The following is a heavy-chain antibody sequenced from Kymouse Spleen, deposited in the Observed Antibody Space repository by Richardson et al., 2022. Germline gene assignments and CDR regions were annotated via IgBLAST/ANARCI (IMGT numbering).Heavy chain of an antibody. V-gene: IGHV4-61*01. J-gene: IGHJ3*02. D-gene: IGHD5-18,IGHD5-18*01. CDR2: IYYSGST. Sequence: QVQLQESGPGLVKPSETLSLTCTVSGGSVSSGSYYWSWIRQPPGKGLEWIGYIYYSGSTNYNPSLKSRVTISVDTSKNQFSLKLSSVTAADTAVYYCARGYSYGLYDAFDIWGQGTMVTVSS. CDR3: ARGYSYGLYDAFDI. CDR1: GGSVSSGSYY.